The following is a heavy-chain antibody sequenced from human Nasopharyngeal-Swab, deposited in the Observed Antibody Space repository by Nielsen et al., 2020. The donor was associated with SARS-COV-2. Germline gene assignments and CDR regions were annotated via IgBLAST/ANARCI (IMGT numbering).Heavy chain of an antibody. CDR1: GGSFSGYY. CDR3: ARGGSGYYPYYYYGMDV. Sequence: SETLSLTCAVYGGSFSGYYWSWSRQPPGKGLEWIGEINHSGSTNYNPSLKSRVTISVDTSKNQFSLKLSSVTAADTAVYYCARGGSGYYPYYYYGMDVWGQGTTVTVSS. D-gene: IGHD3-22*01. J-gene: IGHJ6*02. V-gene: IGHV4-34*01. CDR2: INHSGST.